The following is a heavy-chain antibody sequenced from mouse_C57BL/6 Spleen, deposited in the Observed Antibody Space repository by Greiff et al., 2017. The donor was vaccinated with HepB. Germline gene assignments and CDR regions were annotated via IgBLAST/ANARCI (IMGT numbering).Heavy chain of an antibody. V-gene: IGHV1-82*01. Sequence: VQLQQSGPELVKPGASVKISCKASGYAFSSSWMNWVKQRPGKGLEWIGRIYPGDGDTNYNGKFKGKATLTADKSSSTAYMQLRSLTSEDSAVYFCARSYDGYYAFYAMDYWGQGTSVTVSS. CDR2: IYPGDGDT. CDR1: GYAFSSSW. J-gene: IGHJ4*01. CDR3: ARSYDGYYAFYAMDY. D-gene: IGHD2-3*01.